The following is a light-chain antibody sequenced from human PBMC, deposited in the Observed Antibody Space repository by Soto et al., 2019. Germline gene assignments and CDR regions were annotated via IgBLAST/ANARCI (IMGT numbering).Light chain of an antibody. CDR2: DAS. J-gene: IGKJ1*01. CDR3: QQYNSYWT. CDR1: QSISSW. Sequence: GDRVTITCRASQSISSWLAWYQQKPGKAPKLLIYDASSLESGVPSRLSGSGSGTEFTLTIRSLQPDDFATYYCQQYNSYWTFGQGTKVDI. V-gene: IGKV1-5*01.